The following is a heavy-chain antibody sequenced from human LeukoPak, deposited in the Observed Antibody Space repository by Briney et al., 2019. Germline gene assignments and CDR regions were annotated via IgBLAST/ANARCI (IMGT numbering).Heavy chain of an antibody. D-gene: IGHD3-9*01. CDR2: INPNSGGT. J-gene: IGHJ4*02. CDR3: ARGHYDILTGYYSFDY. CDR1: GYTFTGYY. V-gene: IGHV1-2*02. Sequence: ASVKVSCKASGYTFTGYYMHWVRQAPGQGLEWMGWINPNSGGTNYVQKFQGRVTMTRDTSISTAYMELSRLRSDDTAVYYCARGHYDILTGYYSFDYWGQGTPVTVSS.